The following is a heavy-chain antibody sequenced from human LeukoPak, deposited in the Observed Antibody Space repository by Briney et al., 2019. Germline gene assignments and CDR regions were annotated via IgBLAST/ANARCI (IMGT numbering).Heavy chain of an antibody. J-gene: IGHJ4*02. CDR1: GGSISGKY. Sequence: SETLSLTCIVSGGSISGKYWSWIRQAAGKGLEWIGRINTSGNTNYNPSLKSRVTMSADTSKNQFSLELTSVTAADTAVYYCASPRSSSGWDGDFDYWGQGTLVTVSS. D-gene: IGHD6-19*01. V-gene: IGHV4-4*07. CDR2: INTSGNT. CDR3: ASPRSSSGWDGDFDY.